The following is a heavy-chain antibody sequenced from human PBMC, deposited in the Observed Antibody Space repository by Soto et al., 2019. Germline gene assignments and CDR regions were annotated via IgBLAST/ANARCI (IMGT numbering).Heavy chain of an antibody. CDR1: GGSLSSSSYY. Sequence: PSETLSLTCTVSGGSLSSSSYYWGWIRQPPGKGLEWIGSIYYSGSTYYNPSLKSRVTISVDTSKNQFSLKLSSVTAADTAVYYCARDGDYYGSGSYYNAFDYWGQGTLVTVSS. V-gene: IGHV4-39*02. D-gene: IGHD3-10*01. J-gene: IGHJ4*02. CDR2: IYYSGST. CDR3: ARDGDYYGSGSYYNAFDY.